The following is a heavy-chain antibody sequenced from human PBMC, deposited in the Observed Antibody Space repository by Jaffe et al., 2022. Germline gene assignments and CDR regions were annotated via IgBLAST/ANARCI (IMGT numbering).Heavy chain of an antibody. J-gene: IGHJ4*02. CDR3: ARDGGYYYDSSGYSLDY. Sequence: QVQLVQSGAEVKKPGSSVKVSCKASGGTFSSYTISWVRQAPGQGLEWMGRIIPILGIANYAQKFQGRVTITADKSTSTAYMELSSLRSEDTAVYYCARDGGYYYDSSGYSLDYWGQGTLVTVSS. CDR1: GGTFSSYT. V-gene: IGHV1-69*08. CDR2: IIPILGIA. D-gene: IGHD3-22*01.